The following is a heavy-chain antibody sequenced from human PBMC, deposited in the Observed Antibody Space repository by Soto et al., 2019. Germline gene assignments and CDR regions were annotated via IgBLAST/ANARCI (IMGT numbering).Heavy chain of an antibody. CDR1: GFTFSPHA. Sequence: EVQLVESGGGLVQPGGSLRLSWAVSGFTFSPHAMNWVRQAPGKGLEWVAYIHGTRSIIYYADSVKGRFTISRDNAKNSLFLQMDSLRDEDTAVYYCARDARNADYDYWGQGTLVTVSS. D-gene: IGHD3-16*01. J-gene: IGHJ4*02. CDR2: IHGTRSII. CDR3: ARDARNADYDY. V-gene: IGHV3-48*02.